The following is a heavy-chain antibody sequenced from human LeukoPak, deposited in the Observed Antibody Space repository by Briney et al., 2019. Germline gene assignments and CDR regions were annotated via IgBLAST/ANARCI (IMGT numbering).Heavy chain of an antibody. D-gene: IGHD6-19*01. V-gene: IGHV5-51*01. Sequence: GESLKISCKGSGYSFTSYWIGWVRQMPGKGLEWMGIIYPGDSDTRYSPSFQGQVTISTDKSISTAYLQWSSLKASDTAMYYCARSIASSAWTPGVWGQGTLVTVSS. CDR1: GYSFTSYW. CDR3: ARSIASSAWTPGV. J-gene: IGHJ4*02. CDR2: IYPGDSDT.